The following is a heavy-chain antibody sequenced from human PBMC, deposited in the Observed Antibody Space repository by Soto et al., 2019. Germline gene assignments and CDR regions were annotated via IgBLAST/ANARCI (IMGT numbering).Heavy chain of an antibody. V-gene: IGHV3-74*01. CDR3: TRGPRPISTGTGAY. Sequence: GGSLRLSCAASGFTISTYWMHWVRQVPGEGLVWVSRINSDGSDTKYADSVKGRFTISRDNVNDTLYLQMNNLRAEDSGLYYCTRGPRPISTGTGAYWGQGTQVTVSS. D-gene: IGHD3-10*01. CDR1: GFTISTYW. CDR2: INSDGSDT. J-gene: IGHJ4*02.